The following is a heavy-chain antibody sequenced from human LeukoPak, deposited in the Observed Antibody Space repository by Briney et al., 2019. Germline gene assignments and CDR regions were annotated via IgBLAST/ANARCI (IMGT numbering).Heavy chain of an antibody. J-gene: IGHJ4*02. D-gene: IGHD3-10*01. CDR1: GFTVSTNY. Sequence: GGSLRHSCAVSGFTVSTNYMSWVRQAPGKGLEWVARIRSKTAGGTTDHAAPVKGRFTISRDDSKNMLYLQMNSLKTEDTAIYHCSSGGHYFGSWGQGTLVTVSS. CDR3: SSGGHYFGS. V-gene: IGHV3-15*01. CDR2: IRSKTAGGTT.